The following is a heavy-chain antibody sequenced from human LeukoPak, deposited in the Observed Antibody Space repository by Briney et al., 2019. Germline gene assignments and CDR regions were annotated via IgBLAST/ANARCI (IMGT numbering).Heavy chain of an antibody. V-gene: IGHV3-11*01. CDR2: ISSSGSTI. Sequence: GGSLRLSCAASGFTFSDYYISWIRQAPGKGLEWVSYISSSGSTIYYADSVKGRFTISRDNAKNSLYLQMNSLRAEDTAVYYCASRSDDYVWGSYRGRYFDYWGQGTLVTVSS. D-gene: IGHD3-16*02. CDR3: ASRSDDYVWGSYRGRYFDY. CDR1: GFTFSDYY. J-gene: IGHJ4*02.